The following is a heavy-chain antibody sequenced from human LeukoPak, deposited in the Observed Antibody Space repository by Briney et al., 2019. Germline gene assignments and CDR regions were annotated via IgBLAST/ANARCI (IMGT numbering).Heavy chain of an antibody. CDR3: AKDPRAAWGSYRFLFVYYFDY. D-gene: IGHD3-16*02. CDR1: GFTFSSYG. Sequence: PGGSLRLSCAASGFTFSSYGMSWVRQAPGKGLEWVSAISGSGGSTYYADSVKGRFTISRDNSKNTLYLQMNSLRAEDTAVYYCAKDPRAAWGSYRFLFVYYFDYWGQGTLVTVSS. CDR2: ISGSGGST. V-gene: IGHV3-23*01. J-gene: IGHJ4*02.